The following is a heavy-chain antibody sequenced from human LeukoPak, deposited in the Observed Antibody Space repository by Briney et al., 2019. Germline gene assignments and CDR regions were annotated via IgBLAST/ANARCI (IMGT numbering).Heavy chain of an antibody. J-gene: IGHJ3*02. CDR1: GFNFSTFW. CDR3: VRDSDYQRNSGGRYAHYDALDI. D-gene: IGHD2-21*01. V-gene: IGHV3-7*01. Sequence: TGGSLRLSCAASGFNFSTFWMAWIRQAPGKGLEWVANIKTDGSVKHYMDSMGGRFTISRDNAGSSLYLQINSLRDEDTALYYCVRDSDYQRNSGGRYAHYDALDIWGHGTMVTVSS. CDR2: IKTDGSVK.